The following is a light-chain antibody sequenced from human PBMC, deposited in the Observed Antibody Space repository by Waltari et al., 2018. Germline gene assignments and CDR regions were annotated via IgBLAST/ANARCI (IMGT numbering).Light chain of an antibody. Sequence: SYELTQPPSVSVSPGQTARITCSGDALPKQYAYWYQQKPGQAPLLVIYKDSERPSGIPERFSGSSSGTTVTLTISGVQAEDEADYYCQSAYSSGTYVVFGGGTKLTVL. V-gene: IGLV3-25*03. CDR3: QSAYSSGTYVV. J-gene: IGLJ2*01. CDR2: KDS. CDR1: ALPKQY.